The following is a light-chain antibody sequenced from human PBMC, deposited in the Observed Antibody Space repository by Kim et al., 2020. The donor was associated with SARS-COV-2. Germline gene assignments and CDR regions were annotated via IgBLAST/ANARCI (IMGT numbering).Light chain of an antibody. CDR3: AAWDDSLSGRV. CDR2: RNN. V-gene: IGLV1-47*01. J-gene: IGLJ3*02. CDR1: GSNIGSNY. Sequence: GQGVTISCAGSGSNIGSNYVYWYQQLPGTAPKLLIYRNNQRPSGVPDRFSGSKSGTSASLAISGLRSEDEADYYCAAWDDSLSGRVFGGGTQLTVL.